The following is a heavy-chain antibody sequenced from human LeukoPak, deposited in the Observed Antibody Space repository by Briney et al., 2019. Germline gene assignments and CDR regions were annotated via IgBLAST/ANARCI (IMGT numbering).Heavy chain of an antibody. CDR1: GYTFTSYD. Sequence: ASVKVSCKASGYTFTSYDINWVRQATGQGLEWMGWMNPNSGNTGYAQKFQGRVTMTRDTSISTVYMELSRLRSDDTAVYYCASGEWLREKRFDYWGQGTLVTVSS. J-gene: IGHJ4*02. D-gene: IGHD5-12*01. CDR2: MNPNSGNT. V-gene: IGHV1-8*01. CDR3: ASGEWLREKRFDY.